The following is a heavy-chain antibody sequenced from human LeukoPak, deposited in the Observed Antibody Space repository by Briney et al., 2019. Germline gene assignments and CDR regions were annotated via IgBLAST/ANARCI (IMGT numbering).Heavy chain of an antibody. CDR1: GFTFSSYS. D-gene: IGHD3-10*01. Sequence: GGSLRLSCAASGFTFSSYSLNWVRQPPGKGLEWVSVIVGDGEIHYGDSVKGRFTISRDNSKSTVYLEMNSLRVEDTAIYYCVKDRAPDSGWDLDYWGQGTLVTVSS. CDR3: VKDRAPDSGWDLDY. CDR2: IVGDGEI. V-gene: IGHV3-23*01. J-gene: IGHJ4*02.